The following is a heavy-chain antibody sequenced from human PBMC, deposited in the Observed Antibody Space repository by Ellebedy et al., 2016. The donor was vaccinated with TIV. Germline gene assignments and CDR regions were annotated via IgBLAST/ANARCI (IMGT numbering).Heavy chain of an antibody. CDR3: AFARKADY. CDR2: ISVDGGAT. V-gene: IGHV3-11*01. CDR1: GFRFSDYY. Sequence: GESLKISCAASGFRFSDYYMTWIRQAPGRGLEWISYISVDGGATYYSDSVKGRFTISRDDSRNTLYLQMSSLRVEDTAVYFCAFARKADYWGQGTLVTVSS. J-gene: IGHJ4*02.